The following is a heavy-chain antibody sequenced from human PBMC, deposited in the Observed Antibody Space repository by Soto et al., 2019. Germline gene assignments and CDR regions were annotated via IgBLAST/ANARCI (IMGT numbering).Heavy chain of an antibody. CDR2: MYHSGST. J-gene: IGHJ5*01. CDR3: ARAPDS. V-gene: IGHV4-39*01. Sequence: QLHLQESGPGLVKPSETLSLTCTVSGGSVSSSGSHYWGWIRQPPGPGLESIGSMYHSGSTYYNPALKSRVTISVDTSKNQCSLERNSVAAADTAIYYCARAPDSWGQGSLVTVSS. CDR1: GGSVSSSGSHY.